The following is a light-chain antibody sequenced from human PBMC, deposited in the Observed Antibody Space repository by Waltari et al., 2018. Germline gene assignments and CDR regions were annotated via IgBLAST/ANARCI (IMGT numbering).Light chain of an antibody. CDR2: EVN. Sequence: QSALTQPPSASGSPGQSVTISCTGTSSNVGGYDYLSWYQQHPGKAPKLMIYEVNKRPSGVPDRFSGSKSGNTASLTVSGLQAEDEADYYCSSYAGSTLMFGGGTKLTVL. V-gene: IGLV2-8*01. J-gene: IGLJ3*02. CDR1: SSNVGGYDY. CDR3: SSYAGSTLM.